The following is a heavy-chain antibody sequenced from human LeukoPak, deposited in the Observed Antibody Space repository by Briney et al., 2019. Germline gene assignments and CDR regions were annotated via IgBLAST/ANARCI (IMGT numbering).Heavy chain of an antibody. D-gene: IGHD1-1*01. V-gene: IGHV3-74*01. CDR1: GFTFSSYW. CDR3: ARGGWATAIDY. Sequence: PGGSLRLSCAASGFTFSSYWMHWVRQAPGKGLVWVSYISGDGSSTTYADSVKGRFTISRDNAKSTLDLQMNSLRAEDTAVYYCARGGWATAIDYWAQGTLVTVSS. CDR2: ISGDGSST. J-gene: IGHJ4*02.